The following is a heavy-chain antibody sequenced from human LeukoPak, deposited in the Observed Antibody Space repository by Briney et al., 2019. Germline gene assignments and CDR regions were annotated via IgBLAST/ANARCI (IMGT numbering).Heavy chain of an antibody. CDR3: ARHRDSSSPFDI. CDR2: IYYSGST. J-gene: IGHJ3*02. D-gene: IGHD6-13*01. V-gene: IGHV4-59*01. Sequence: SETLSLTCTLSGGSISNYYWSWIRQPPGKGLEWIGYIYYSGSTNYNPSLKSRVTISVDTSKNQFSLKLSSVTAADTAVYYCARHRDSSSPFDIWGQGTMVTVSS. CDR1: GGSISNYY.